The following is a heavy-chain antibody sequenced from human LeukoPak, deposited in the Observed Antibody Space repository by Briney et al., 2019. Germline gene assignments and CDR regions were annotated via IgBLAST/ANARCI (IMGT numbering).Heavy chain of an antibody. D-gene: IGHD6-19*01. CDR3: AKDMRLAVAGLLDY. J-gene: IGHJ4*02. Sequence: PGRSLRLSCAASGFTFDDYAMHWVRQAPGKGLEWVSGISWNSGSIGYADSVKGRFTISRDNAKNSLYLQMNSLRAEDTALYYCAKDMRLAVAGLLDYWDQGTLVTVSS. CDR2: ISWNSGSI. CDR1: GFTFDDYA. V-gene: IGHV3-9*01.